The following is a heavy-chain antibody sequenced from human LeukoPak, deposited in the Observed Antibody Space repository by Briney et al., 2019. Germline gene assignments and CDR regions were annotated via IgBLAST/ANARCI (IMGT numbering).Heavy chain of an antibody. CDR1: GGSFSGYY. D-gene: IGHD4-11*01. Sequence: PSETLSLTCAVYGGSFSGYYWSWIRQPPGKGLEWIGEINHSGSTNYNPSLKSRVTISVDTSKNQFSLKLSSVTAADTAVYYCARHRPDYSNYACAFDIWGQGTMLTVSS. CDR3: ARHRPDYSNYACAFDI. V-gene: IGHV4-34*01. J-gene: IGHJ3*02. CDR2: INHSGST.